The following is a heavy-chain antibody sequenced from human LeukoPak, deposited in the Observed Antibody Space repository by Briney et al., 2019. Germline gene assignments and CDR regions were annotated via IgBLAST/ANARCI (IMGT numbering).Heavy chain of an antibody. CDR1: GDSVSSNSAA. V-gene: IGHV6-1*01. CDR3: VRDQAGLDY. J-gene: IGHJ4*02. CDR2: TYYRSKSYN. Sequence: QTLSLTCAISGDSVSSNSAAWNWIRQSPSRGLEWLGRTYYRSKSYNEYAESVKSRINIKPDTSRNQFSLQLNSVTPEDTAVYYCVRDQAGLDYWGQGTIGTVSS. D-gene: IGHD6-13*01.